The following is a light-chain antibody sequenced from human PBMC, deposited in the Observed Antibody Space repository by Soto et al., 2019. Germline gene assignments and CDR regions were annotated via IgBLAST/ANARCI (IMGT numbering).Light chain of an antibody. CDR2: GAS. CDR3: QQYGGSPIFT. Sequence: EIVLTQSPGTLSLSPGERATLSCSASQSVSSSYLAWYQQKPGQAPRLLIYGASSRATGIPDRFSGSGSGTDFTLTISRLEPEDFAVYYCQQYGGSPIFTFGPGTKVDIK. V-gene: IGKV3-20*01. J-gene: IGKJ3*01. CDR1: QSVSSSY.